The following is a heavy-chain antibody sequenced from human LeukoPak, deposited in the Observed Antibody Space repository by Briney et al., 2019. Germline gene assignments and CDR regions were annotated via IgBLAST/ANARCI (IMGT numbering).Heavy chain of an antibody. V-gene: IGHV3-15*01. CDR3: TTSDYVWGSYPYYFDY. D-gene: IGHD3-16*02. CDR2: IKSKTDGGTT. CDR1: GFTFSNAW. J-gene: IGHJ4*02. Sequence: GGSLRLSCAASGFTFSNAWMSWVRQAPGKGLEWVGRIKSKTDGGTTDYAAPVKGRFTISRDDSKNTLYLRMNSLKTEDTAVYYCTTSDYVWGSYPYYFDYWGQGTLVTVSS.